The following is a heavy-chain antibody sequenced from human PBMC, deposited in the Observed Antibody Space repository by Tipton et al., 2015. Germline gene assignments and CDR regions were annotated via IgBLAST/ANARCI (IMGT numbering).Heavy chain of an antibody. Sequence: SLRLSCAASGFTFSRYWVHWVRQAPGKGLVWVSRIDDDGSSTSYADSVKGRITISRDNAKNTLYLQMNSLRAEDTAVYYCARISGYYFDYWGQGTLVTVSS. J-gene: IGHJ4*02. CDR3: ARISGYYFDY. D-gene: IGHD3-22*01. CDR2: IDDDGSST. CDR1: GFTFSRYW. V-gene: IGHV3-74*01.